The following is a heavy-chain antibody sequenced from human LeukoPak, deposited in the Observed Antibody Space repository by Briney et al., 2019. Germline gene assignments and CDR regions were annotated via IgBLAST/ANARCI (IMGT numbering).Heavy chain of an antibody. CDR1: GGSISSYY. V-gene: IGHV4-59*08. D-gene: IGHD3-3*01. J-gene: IGHJ5*02. CDR2: IYYSGST. Sequence: PSETLSLTCTVSGGSISSYYWSWIRQPPGKGLEWIGYIYYSGSTNYTPSLKSRVTISVDTSKNQFSLKLSSVTAADTAVYYCARGPVSITIFGVANNERFDPWGQGTLVTVSS. CDR3: ARGPVSITIFGVANNERFDP.